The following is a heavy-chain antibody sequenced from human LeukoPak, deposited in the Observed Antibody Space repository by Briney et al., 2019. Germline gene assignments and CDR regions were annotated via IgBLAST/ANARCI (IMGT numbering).Heavy chain of an antibody. CDR3: AKGFSPYYDSSEGWFDP. Sequence: PGGSLRRSCAASGITFSSYWMSWVRQAPGKGLEWVANIKQDGSEKYYVDSVKGRFTISRDNAKNSLYLQMNSLRAEDTAVYYCAKGFSPYYDSSEGWFDPWGQGTLVTVSS. V-gene: IGHV3-7*04. J-gene: IGHJ5*02. D-gene: IGHD3-22*01. CDR1: GITFSSYW. CDR2: IKQDGSEK.